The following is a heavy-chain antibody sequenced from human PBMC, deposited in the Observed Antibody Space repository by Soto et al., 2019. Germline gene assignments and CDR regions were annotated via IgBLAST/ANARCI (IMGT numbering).Heavy chain of an antibody. CDR2: FDPEDGET. J-gene: IGHJ4*02. Sequence: GASVKVSCKVSGYTLTELSMHWVRQAPGKGLEWMGGFDPEDGETIYAQKFQGRVTMTEDTSTDTAYMELSSLRSEDTAVYYCATVWLGELFRRFPYYFDYWGQGTLVTVSS. D-gene: IGHD3-10*01. CDR1: GYTLTELS. V-gene: IGHV1-24*01. CDR3: ATVWLGELFRRFPYYFDY.